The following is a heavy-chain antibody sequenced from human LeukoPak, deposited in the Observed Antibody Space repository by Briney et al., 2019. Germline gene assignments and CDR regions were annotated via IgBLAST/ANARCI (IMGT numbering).Heavy chain of an antibody. Sequence: GGSLRLSCAASGFTFSTYGMSWVRQAPGKGLEWVSVITGGGTTYYADSVKGRFTISRDNSKNTLYLQMNSLRAEDTAVYYCAREADWGYYFDYWGQGTLVTVSS. V-gene: IGHV3-66*01. J-gene: IGHJ4*02. D-gene: IGHD7-27*01. CDR3: AREADWGYYFDY. CDR2: ITGGGTT. CDR1: GFTFSTYG.